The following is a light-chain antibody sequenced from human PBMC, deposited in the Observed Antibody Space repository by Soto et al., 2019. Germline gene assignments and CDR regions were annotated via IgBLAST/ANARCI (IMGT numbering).Light chain of an antibody. CDR3: QSADSSGTVI. V-gene: IGLV3-25*03. Sequence: SYELTQPPSVSVSQGQTARITCPGDALPKQYAYWYQQKPGQAPVLVIYKDSERPSGIPERFSGSSSGTTVTLTISGVQAEDEADYYCQSADSSGTVIFGGGTKVTVL. CDR1: ALPKQY. CDR2: KDS. J-gene: IGLJ2*01.